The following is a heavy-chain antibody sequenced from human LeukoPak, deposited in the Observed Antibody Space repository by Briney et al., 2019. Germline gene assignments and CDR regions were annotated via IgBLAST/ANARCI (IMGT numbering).Heavy chain of an antibody. J-gene: IGHJ4*02. D-gene: IGHD6-6*01. CDR1: GVSISCYY. Sequence: PSETLSLTCTVSGVSISCYYWSWLRQPPGKRRERIGYFYYSGNTNYNPSLKSRVTMSVDTSRNQFSLKLSSVTAADTAVYYCARDRGAARTPFDYWGQGTLVTVSS. CDR3: ARDRGAARTPFDY. CDR2: FYYSGNT. V-gene: IGHV4-59*12.